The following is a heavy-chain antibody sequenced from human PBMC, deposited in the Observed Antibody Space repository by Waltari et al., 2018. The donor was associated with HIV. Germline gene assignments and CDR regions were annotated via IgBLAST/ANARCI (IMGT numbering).Heavy chain of an antibody. Sequence: QIQLVQSGAEVKKPGASVKVSCKASGYTFSDYGISWVRQAPGPGLEWMGWISGLSEERRNYAQKFQGRVTLSTDTSTTTAYMELRSLRSDDTAIYYCARGSLLRNWLDPWGQGTLVTVSS. CDR2: ISGLSEERR. J-gene: IGHJ5*01. CDR3: ARGSLLRNWLDP. CDR1: GYTFSDYG. D-gene: IGHD3-22*01. V-gene: IGHV1-18*01.